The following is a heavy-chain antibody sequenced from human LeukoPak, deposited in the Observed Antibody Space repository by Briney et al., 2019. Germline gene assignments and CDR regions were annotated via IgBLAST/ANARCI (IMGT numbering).Heavy chain of an antibody. CDR2: IYYSGST. V-gene: IGHV4-39*07. CDR3: ASFYDYFDY. Sequence: SETLTLTCTVSGGSISSSSYYWGWIRQPPGKGLEWIGSIYYSGSTYYNPSLKSRVTILVDTSKNQFSLKLSSVTATDTAVYYCASFYDYFDYWGQGTLVTVSS. D-gene: IGHD2/OR15-2a*01. J-gene: IGHJ4*02. CDR1: GGSISSSSYY.